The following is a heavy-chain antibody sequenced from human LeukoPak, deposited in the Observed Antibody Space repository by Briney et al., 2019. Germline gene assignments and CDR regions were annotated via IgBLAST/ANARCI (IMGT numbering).Heavy chain of an antibody. D-gene: IGHD6-19*01. CDR1: SASIRSSNYY. CDR3: ARGGGSGWYSSENWFDP. J-gene: IGHJ5*02. V-gene: IGHV4-39*07. CDR2: IYYNGNT. Sequence: SETLSLTCTVSSASIRSSNYYWGWIRQPPGKGLEWIGSIYYNGNTYYNPSLKSRVTISVDTSKNQFSLKLSSVTAADTAVYYCARGGGSGWYSSENWFDPWGQGTLVTVSS.